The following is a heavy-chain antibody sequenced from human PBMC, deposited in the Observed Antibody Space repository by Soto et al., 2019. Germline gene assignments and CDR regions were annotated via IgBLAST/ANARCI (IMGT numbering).Heavy chain of an antibody. CDR2: ISKDANAK. Sequence: GGSLRLSCAASGFSVINYVIHWVRQAPGKGLEWVALISKDANAKQYADSVKGRFTISKDNSKNTVSLQMDSLRVEDTSVYYCAREDESSGYAGTFHHWGQGT. V-gene: IGHV3-30-3*01. CDR1: GFSVINYV. D-gene: IGHD3-22*01. CDR3: AREDESSGYAGTFHH. J-gene: IGHJ1*01.